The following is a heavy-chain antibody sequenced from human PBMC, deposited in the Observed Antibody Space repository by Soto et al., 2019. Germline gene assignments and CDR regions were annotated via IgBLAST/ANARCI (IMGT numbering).Heavy chain of an antibody. J-gene: IGHJ6*03. D-gene: IGHD6-6*01. CDR3: AKPPGSSSTYYYYMGV. CDR2: ISESGGST. Sequence: EEELLESGGGLVQPGGSLRLSCAASGFTFSSYAMSWVRQAPGKGLEWVSGISESGGSTYYADSVRGRFTISRDNSTNTLYLKMNSLRAEDTALYYCAKPPGSSSTYYYYMGVWGKGTTVTVTS. CDR1: GFTFSSYA. V-gene: IGHV3-23*01.